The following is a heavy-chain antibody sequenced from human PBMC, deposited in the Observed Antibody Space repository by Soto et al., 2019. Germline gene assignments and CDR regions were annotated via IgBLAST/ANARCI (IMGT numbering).Heavy chain of an antibody. D-gene: IGHD2-21*01. CDR2: INPDSGAT. Sequence: QVQLVQSGAEVKKPGASVKVSCKTSGYIFSAYYLYRVRQAPGQGLEWVGWINPDSGATNYPQKFQGWVNMTRDTSMRTAYMEVNRLRSDGTAVYFCARGENGVDYSLDIWGQGKMVTVSS. J-gene: IGHJ3*02. CDR3: ARGENGVDYSLDI. CDR1: GYIFSAYY. V-gene: IGHV1-2*04.